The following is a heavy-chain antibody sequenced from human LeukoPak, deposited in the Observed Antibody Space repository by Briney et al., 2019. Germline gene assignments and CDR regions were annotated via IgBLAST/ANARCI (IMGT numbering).Heavy chain of an antibody. D-gene: IGHD3-10*01. CDR3: ARGGFMGRLYSYYGMDV. CDR2: IGTAGDP. CDR1: GFTFSSYD. Sequence: GGSLRLSCAASGFTFSSYDMHWVRQATGKGLEWVSAIGTAGDPYYPGSVKGRFTISRENAKNSLYLQMNSLRAGDTAVYYCARGGFMGRLYSYYGMDVWGKGTTVTVSS. V-gene: IGHV3-13*05. J-gene: IGHJ6*04.